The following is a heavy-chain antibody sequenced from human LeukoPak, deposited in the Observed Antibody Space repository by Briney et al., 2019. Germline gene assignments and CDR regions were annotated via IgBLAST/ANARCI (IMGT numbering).Heavy chain of an antibody. CDR2: IYTSGS. Sequence: SETLSLTCTVSGGSINSFYWSWIRQPAGRGLGWIGRIYTSGSNYNPSLKSRVTMSVDTSKKQLSLKLNSVTAADTAVYYCARTYSGSYEGAFDIWGQGTVVTVSS. CDR1: GGSINSFY. D-gene: IGHD1-26*01. CDR3: ARTYSGSYEGAFDI. V-gene: IGHV4-4*07. J-gene: IGHJ3*02.